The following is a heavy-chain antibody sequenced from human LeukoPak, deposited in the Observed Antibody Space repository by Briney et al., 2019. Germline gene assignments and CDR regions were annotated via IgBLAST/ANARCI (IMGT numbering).Heavy chain of an antibody. D-gene: IGHD1-26*01. CDR3: TRHGRGSLNVFDV. CDR1: EFTLSGSA. J-gene: IGHJ3*01. CDR2: IRTEANSFAT. Sequence: GGSLRLSCAASEFTLSGSAMHWGRQASGERVGWVDRIRTEANSFATAYAASVEGRFTISRDDSQNTAYLQMNSLKTEDTAVYYCTRHGRGSLNVFDVWGQGTMVTVSS. V-gene: IGHV3-73*01.